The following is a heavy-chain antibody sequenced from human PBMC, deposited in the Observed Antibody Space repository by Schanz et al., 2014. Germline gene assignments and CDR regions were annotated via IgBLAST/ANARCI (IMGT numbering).Heavy chain of an antibody. CDR1: GGTFSSST. CDR3: AKVDKTRYYAMDV. J-gene: IGHJ6*02. Sequence: QVQLVQSGAEVKKPGSSVKVSSKAPGGTFSSSTLTWVRQAPGQGHEWMGRIIPILDKTNYAQKFQGRVTMTADKSTSTVYMEVSGLRSEDAAVYYCAKVDKTRYYAMDVWGQGTTVTVSS. D-gene: IGHD2-2*03. CDR2: IIPILDKT. V-gene: IGHV1-69*08.